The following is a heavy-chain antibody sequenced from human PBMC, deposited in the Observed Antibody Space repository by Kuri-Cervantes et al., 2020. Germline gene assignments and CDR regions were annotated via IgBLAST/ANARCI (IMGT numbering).Heavy chain of an antibody. CDR3: ARDRGYSTFDH. CDR1: GFTFSSYA. Sequence: GESLKISCAASGFTFSSYAMSWVRQAPGKGLEWVTNINPYGSEINYVDSVRGRFTISRDNAKISLYLQMNNLRAEDTAVYYCARDRGYSTFDHWGQGILVTVSS. CDR2: INPYGSEI. V-gene: IGHV3-7*01. J-gene: IGHJ4*02. D-gene: IGHD5-18*01.